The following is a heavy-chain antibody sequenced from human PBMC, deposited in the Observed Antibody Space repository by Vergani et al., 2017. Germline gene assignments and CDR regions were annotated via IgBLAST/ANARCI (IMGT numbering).Heavy chain of an antibody. D-gene: IGHD5-18*01. CDR3: SRGRGYSFGYSDY. J-gene: IGHJ4*02. CDR1: GGSLSSGSYY. CDR2: IRNKAYGGTT. V-gene: IGHV3-49*04. Sequence: VQLQESGPGLLKPSQTLSLTCTVSGGSLSSGSYYWSWVRQRPGKGLEWVAFIRNKAYGGTTEYAASVKGRFTISRDDSKRLAYLQLSGLKTEDTAVYFCSRGRGYSFGYSDYCGQATLVTVSS.